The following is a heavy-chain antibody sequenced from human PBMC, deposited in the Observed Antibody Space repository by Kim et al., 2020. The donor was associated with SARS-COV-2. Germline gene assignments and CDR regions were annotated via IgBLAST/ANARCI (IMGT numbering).Heavy chain of an antibody. CDR2: T. D-gene: IGHD3-22*01. CDR3: TRVKNYYFGMDV. J-gene: IGHJ6*02. V-gene: IGHV1-8*01. Sequence: TGNQQKYQGRVNMTRDTSKNTAYLELSSLKSEDTAVYYCTRVKNYYFGMDVWGPGTTVTVSS.